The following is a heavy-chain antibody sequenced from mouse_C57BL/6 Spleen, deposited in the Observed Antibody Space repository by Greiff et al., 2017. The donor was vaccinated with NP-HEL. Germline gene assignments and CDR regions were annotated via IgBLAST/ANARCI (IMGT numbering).Heavy chain of an antibody. CDR2: IYPGSGST. Sequence: QVQLQQPGAELVKPGASVKMSCKASGYTFTSYWITWVKQRPGQGLEWIEDIYPGSGSTNYNEKFKSKATLTVDTSSSTAYMQLSSLTSEDSAVYYCAREGYDPPYFAYWGQGTTLTVSS. CDR3: AREGYDPPYFAY. J-gene: IGHJ2*01. V-gene: IGHV1-55*01. CDR1: GYTFTSYW. D-gene: IGHD2-2*01.